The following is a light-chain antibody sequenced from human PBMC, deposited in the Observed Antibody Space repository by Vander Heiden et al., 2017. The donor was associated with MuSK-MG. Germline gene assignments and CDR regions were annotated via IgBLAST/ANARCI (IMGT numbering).Light chain of an antibody. Sequence: QLVLTQSPSASASLGASVKLTCTLRSGHSSYAIAWHQQTERGPRYLMSLNSDGSHIKGDGIPDRFSGFISGAERYLTISSLQADDEADYFCQTWGTAIVVFGGGTKLTVL. CDR3: QTWGTAIVV. V-gene: IGLV4-69*01. CDR2: LNSDGSH. J-gene: IGLJ2*01. CDR1: SGHSSYA.